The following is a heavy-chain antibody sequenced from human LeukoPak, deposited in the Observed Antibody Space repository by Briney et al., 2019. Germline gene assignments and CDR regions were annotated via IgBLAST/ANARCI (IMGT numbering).Heavy chain of an antibody. Sequence: PSETLSLTCAVSGGSLSSGGYSWRWLRQPPGKGLEWIGYIYHSGSTYYNPSLTSRVTISVDRSKNQFSLKLSSVTAADTAVYYCARAREDAFDIWGQGTMVTVSS. V-gene: IGHV4-30-2*01. CDR3: ARAREDAFDI. CDR2: IYHSGST. CDR1: GGSLSSGGYS. J-gene: IGHJ3*02.